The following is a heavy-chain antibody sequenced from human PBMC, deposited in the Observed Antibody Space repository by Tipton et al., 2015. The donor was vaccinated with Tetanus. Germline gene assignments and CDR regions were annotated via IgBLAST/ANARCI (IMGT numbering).Heavy chain of an antibody. Sequence: QLVQSGAEVKKPGASVKVSCKASGYTFTGYYMYCVRQAPGQGLEWMGWIDPNSGGTVYAQKVQGGVTMTRDTSISTAYMELSSLRSDDTAVYYCARDRGDYIYYGRDVWGPGTTVTVS. CDR1: GYTFTGYY. D-gene: IGHD3-22*01. CDR2: IDPNSGGT. CDR3: ARDRGDYIYYGRDV. J-gene: IGHJ6*02. V-gene: IGHV1-2*02.